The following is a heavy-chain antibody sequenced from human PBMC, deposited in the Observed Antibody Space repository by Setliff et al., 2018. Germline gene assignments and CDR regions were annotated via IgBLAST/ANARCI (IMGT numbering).Heavy chain of an antibody. Sequence: TFSSYSMNWVRQAPGKGLEWVSYISSSSSTIYYADSVKGRFTISRDSSRNTVDLQMSSLRPEDTALYYCARSTETFSGEDFYFFYYMDVWGKGTTVTVSS. CDR2: ISSSSSTI. J-gene: IGHJ6*03. D-gene: IGHD4-4*01. V-gene: IGHV3-48*01. CDR1: TFSSYS. CDR3: ARSTETFSGEDFYFFYYMDV.